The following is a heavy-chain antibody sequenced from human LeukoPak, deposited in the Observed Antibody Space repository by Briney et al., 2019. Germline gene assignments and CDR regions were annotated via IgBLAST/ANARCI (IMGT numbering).Heavy chain of an antibody. Sequence: SESLSLTCTVSGGSISNYYWSWIRQPPGEGLEWIGYIYYSGSTNYNPSLKSRVAISVDRSKNQFSLRLRSVTAADTAVYYCARVHLDTGYRWGQGTLVTVSS. CDR3: ARVHLDTGYR. CDR2: IYYSGST. D-gene: IGHD5-18*01. V-gene: IGHV4-59*01. CDR1: GGSISNYY. J-gene: IGHJ5*02.